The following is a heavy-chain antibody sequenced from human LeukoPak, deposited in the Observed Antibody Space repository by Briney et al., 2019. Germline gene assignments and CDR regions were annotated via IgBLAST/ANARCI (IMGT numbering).Heavy chain of an antibody. CDR3: ARALTTLTYEGY. D-gene: IGHD1-1*01. CDR1: GFTFSSYT. V-gene: IGHV3-21*01. CDR2: ISGSNSYI. J-gene: IGHJ4*02. Sequence: PGGSLRLSCAASGFTFSSYTMHWIRQAPGKGLEWVSSISGSNSYIFYADSVKGRFTVSRDNAKDSLYLQMNSLRAEDTAVYYCARALTTLTYEGYWGQGTLVTVSS.